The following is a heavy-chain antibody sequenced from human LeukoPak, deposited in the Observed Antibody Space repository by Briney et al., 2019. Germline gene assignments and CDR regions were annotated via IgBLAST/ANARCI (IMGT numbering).Heavy chain of an antibody. CDR2: INHNGNVN. V-gene: IGHV3-7*03. CDR1: GFTFSSYW. D-gene: IGHD3-10*01. J-gene: IGHJ6*02. Sequence: GGSLRLSCAASGFTFSSYWMNWARQAPGKGLEWVASINHNGNVNYYVDSVKGRFTISRDNAKNSLYLQMNSLRAEDTAVYYCAKGLWFGELGLYYYYGMDVWGQGTTVTVSS. CDR3: AKGLWFGELGLYYYYGMDV.